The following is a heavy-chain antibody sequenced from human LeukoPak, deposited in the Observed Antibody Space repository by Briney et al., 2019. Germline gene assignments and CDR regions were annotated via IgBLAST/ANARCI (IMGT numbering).Heavy chain of an antibody. Sequence: ASVKVSCKASGYNFISYDIGWVRQAPGQGLEWMGWISAYSGNTNYAQKLLGRVTMTTDTSTSTAYMELRSLRSDDTAVYYCAREGLATLTSEFWGQGTLFTVSS. CDR1: GYNFISYD. V-gene: IGHV1-18*01. D-gene: IGHD4-17*01. CDR2: ISAYSGNT. CDR3: AREGLATLTSEF. J-gene: IGHJ4*02.